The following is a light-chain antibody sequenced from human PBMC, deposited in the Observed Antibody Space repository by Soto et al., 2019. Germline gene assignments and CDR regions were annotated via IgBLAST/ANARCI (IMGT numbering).Light chain of an antibody. Sequence: QSALTQPASVSGSPGQSITISCTGTSSDVGGYNYVSWYQQHPGKVPKLMIYEVFRRPSGISDRFSGSKSGNTASLTISGLQAEDEAYYYCCSYTTTSTFVFGGGTKLTVL. V-gene: IGLV2-14*03. CDR2: EVF. CDR1: SSDVGGYNY. J-gene: IGLJ2*01. CDR3: CSYTTTSTFV.